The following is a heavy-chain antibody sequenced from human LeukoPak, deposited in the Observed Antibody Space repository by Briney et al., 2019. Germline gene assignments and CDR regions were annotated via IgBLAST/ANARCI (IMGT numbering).Heavy chain of an antibody. J-gene: IGHJ6*03. D-gene: IGHD1-26*01. Sequence: PGGSLRLSCAASGFTFSSYGMHWVRQAPGKGLEWVAFIRYDGSNKYYADSVKGRFTISRDNSKNTLYLQMNSLRAEDTAVYYCARVGAESGSYPGYYYYMDVWGKGTTVTVSS. V-gene: IGHV3-30*02. CDR3: ARVGAESGSYPGYYYYMDV. CDR2: IRYDGSNK. CDR1: GFTFSSYG.